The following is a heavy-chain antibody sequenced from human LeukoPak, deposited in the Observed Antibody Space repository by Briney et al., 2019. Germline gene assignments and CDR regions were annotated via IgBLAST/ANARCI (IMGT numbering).Heavy chain of an antibody. CDR1: GGSISGYY. CDR2: IYYTGST. J-gene: IGHJ4*02. Sequence: SETLSLTCTVSGGSISGYYWSWLRQSPGKGPEWIAYIYYTGSTIYNPSLKSRVTISVDTSKNQFSLKLSSVTAADTAVYYCARSRAVAGYVDYWGQGTLVTASS. V-gene: IGHV4-59*08. D-gene: IGHD6-19*01. CDR3: ARSRAVAGYVDY.